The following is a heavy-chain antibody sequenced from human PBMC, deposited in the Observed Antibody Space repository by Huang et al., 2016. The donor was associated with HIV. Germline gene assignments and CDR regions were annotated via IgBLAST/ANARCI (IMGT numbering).Heavy chain of an antibody. CDR2: ISYDGKTK. V-gene: IGHV3-30*18. CDR1: GFTFSSYV. J-gene: IGHJ4*02. D-gene: IGHD6-13*01. Sequence: QVQLVESGGGVVQPGRSLRISCAASGFTFSSYVMHWVRQAPGKGREWVAVISYDGKTKYYAYSVKGRFSISRDNSKTTVYLQLNSLRVEDTAVYYCAKGGSAAAVLDFWGQGTLVTVSS. CDR3: AKGGSAAAVLDF.